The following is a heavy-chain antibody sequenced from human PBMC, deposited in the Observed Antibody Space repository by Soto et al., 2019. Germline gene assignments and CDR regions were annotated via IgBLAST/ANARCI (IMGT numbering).Heavy chain of an antibody. CDR3: ARGTSDYSNYGVDY. CDR2: IYSGGST. D-gene: IGHD4-4*01. CDR1: GFTVSSNY. V-gene: IGHV3-53*01. J-gene: IGHJ4*02. Sequence: LRLSCAASGFTVSSNYISWVRQAPGKGLEWVSVIYSGGSTYYADSVKGRFTISRDNSKNTLYLQMNSLRAEDTAVYYCARGTSDYSNYGVDYWGQGTLVTVSS.